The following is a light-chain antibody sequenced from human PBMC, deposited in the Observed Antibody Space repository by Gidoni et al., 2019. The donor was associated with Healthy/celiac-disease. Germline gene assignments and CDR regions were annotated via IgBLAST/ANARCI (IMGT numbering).Light chain of an antibody. CDR1: KLGDKY. V-gene: IGLV3-1*01. J-gene: IGLJ3*02. CDR3: QAWDSSRWV. CDR2: QDS. Sequence: SYELTQPPSVSVSPGQTASITCSGDKLGDKYACWYQQTPGQSPVLVIYQDSKRPSGIPERFSGSNSGNTATLTISGTQAMDEADYYCQAWDSSRWVFGGGTKLTVL.